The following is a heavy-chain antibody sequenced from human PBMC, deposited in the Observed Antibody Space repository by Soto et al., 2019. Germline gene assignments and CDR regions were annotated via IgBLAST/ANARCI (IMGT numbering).Heavy chain of an antibody. D-gene: IGHD4-4*01. CDR1: GFTVSNNY. CDR3: ARNGWGMATVGM. CDR2: IYSGVTP. V-gene: IGHV3-53*01. Sequence: EVQLVESGGGLVQPGGSLRLSCAASGFTVSNNYMIWFRLPPGKGLEWVSLIYSGVTPYHADSVKGRFTISRDNSKNTLYLQMNSLRVEDTAVYYCARNGWGMATVGMWGPGTLVTVSS. J-gene: IGHJ4*02.